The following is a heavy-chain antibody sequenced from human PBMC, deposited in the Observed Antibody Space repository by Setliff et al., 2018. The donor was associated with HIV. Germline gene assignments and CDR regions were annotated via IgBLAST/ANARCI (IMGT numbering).Heavy chain of an antibody. Sequence: PGGSLRLSCAASGFTFSSYGMHWVRQAPGKGLEWVAVIWYDGSNKYYVDSVKGRFTISRENARNSLYLQMNSLRAGDTAAYYCAREIRTVYTGGHYFYGIDVWGQGTAVTVSS. CDR1: GFTFSSYG. D-gene: IGHD3-16*01. J-gene: IGHJ6*02. CDR2: IWYDGSNK. CDR3: AREIRTVYTGGHYFYGIDV. V-gene: IGHV3-33*08.